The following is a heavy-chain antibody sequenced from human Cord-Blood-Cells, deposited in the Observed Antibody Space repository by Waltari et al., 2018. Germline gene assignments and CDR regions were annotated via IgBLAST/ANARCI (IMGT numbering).Heavy chain of an antibody. J-gene: IGHJ6*02. D-gene: IGHD3-22*01. CDR1: GGSFSGYY. V-gene: IGHV4-34*01. CDR3: ARGGGYYYDSSGYYYYYGMDV. CDR2: IKHSGST. Sequence: QVQLQQWGAGLLKPSETLSLTCAVYGGSFSGYYWSWIRQPPGKGPEWIGEIKHSGSTNYNPSLKSRVTISVDTSKNQFSLKLSSVTAADTAVYYGARGGGYYYDSSGYYYYYGMDVWGQGTTVTVSS.